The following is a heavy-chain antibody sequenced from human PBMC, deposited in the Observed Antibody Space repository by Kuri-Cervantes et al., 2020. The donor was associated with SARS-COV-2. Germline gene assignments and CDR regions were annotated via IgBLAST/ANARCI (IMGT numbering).Heavy chain of an antibody. V-gene: IGHV3-21*01. CDR2: ISASSNYI. J-gene: IGHJ6*03. CDR1: GFTFSSYG. CDR3: ARDPTVETAFTSDYFYMDV. D-gene: IGHD4-23*01. Sequence: GESLKISCAASGFTFSSYGMSWVRQAPGKGLEWVSSISASSNYIYYADSVKGRFTISRENSKNSLYLRMNSLRAEDTAVYYWARDPTVETAFTSDYFYMDVWGKGTTVTVSS.